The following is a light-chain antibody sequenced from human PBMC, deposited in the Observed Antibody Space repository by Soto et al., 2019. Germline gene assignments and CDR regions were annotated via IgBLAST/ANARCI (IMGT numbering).Light chain of an antibody. CDR1: QSVDNN. J-gene: IGKJ5*01. Sequence: EIVMTQSPVTLSASPGESATLSCRASQSVDNNVAWYQQKPGQAPRLLIYDASNRATGIPTRFSGSGSGTDFTLTISSLGPEDFAVYYCQQRSNGPITFGQGTRLEIK. CDR3: QQRSNGPIT. CDR2: DAS. V-gene: IGKV3-11*01.